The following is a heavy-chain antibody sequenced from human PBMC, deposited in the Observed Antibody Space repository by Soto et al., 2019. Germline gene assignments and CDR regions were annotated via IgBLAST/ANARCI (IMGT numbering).Heavy chain of an antibody. CDR3: ARPRFVYDFWEMTNYYMDV. Sequence: GASVKVSCKASGYTFTSYGISWVGQAPGQRLEWMGWISAYNGNTNYAQKLQGRVTMTTDTSTSTAYMELRSLRSDDTAVYYCARPRFVYDFWEMTNYYMDVWGKGTTVTVSS. V-gene: IGHV1-18*01. CDR1: GYTFTSYG. D-gene: IGHD3-3*01. J-gene: IGHJ6*03. CDR2: ISAYNGNT.